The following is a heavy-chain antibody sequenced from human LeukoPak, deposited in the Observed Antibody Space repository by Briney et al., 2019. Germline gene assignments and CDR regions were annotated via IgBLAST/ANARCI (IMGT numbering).Heavy chain of an antibody. Sequence: GGSLTLSCAASGFTFKNYAMSWVRQAPGKGLEWVSSIDGSGDNRYYADSVKGRFTISRDNSGNTLYLQLRGLGAKDTATYYCAKVQMSTGWTFDFWGQGSLVTVSS. J-gene: IGHJ4*02. CDR1: GFTFKNYA. V-gene: IGHV3-23*01. CDR3: AKVQMSTGWTFDF. CDR2: IDGSGDNR. D-gene: IGHD2-2*01.